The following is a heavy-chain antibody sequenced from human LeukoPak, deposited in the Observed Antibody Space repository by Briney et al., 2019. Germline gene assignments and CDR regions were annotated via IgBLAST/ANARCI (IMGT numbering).Heavy chain of an antibody. J-gene: IGHJ4*02. CDR1: GDSFSSNRAA. Sequence: SQTLSLTCAISGDSFSSNRAAWNWIRQSPSRGLEWLGRTYYRSKWYNDYAPSVKSRVTINPDTSKNQFSRQLSSATPEDTAVYYCARDPITGDRFDYWGQGTLVTVSS. D-gene: IGHD7-27*01. CDR2: TYYRSKWYN. V-gene: IGHV6-1*01. CDR3: ARDPITGDRFDY.